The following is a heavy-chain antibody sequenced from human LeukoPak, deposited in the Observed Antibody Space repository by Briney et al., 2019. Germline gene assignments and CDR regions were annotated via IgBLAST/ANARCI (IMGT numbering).Heavy chain of an antibody. CDR1: GFTFSDYY. J-gene: IGHJ4*02. CDR3: ATQLLVGATKSPLDY. V-gene: IGHV3-11*04. CDR2: IRSGGTTI. D-gene: IGHD1-26*01. Sequence: KPGGSLRLSCAASGFTFSDYYMTWIRQAPGKGLEWVSYIRSGGTTIYYADSVKGRFTISRDNAKNTLYLQMNSLRAEDTAVYYCATQLLVGATKSPLDYWGQGTLVTVSS.